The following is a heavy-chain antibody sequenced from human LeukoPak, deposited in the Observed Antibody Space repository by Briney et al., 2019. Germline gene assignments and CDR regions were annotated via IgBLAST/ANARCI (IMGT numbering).Heavy chain of an antibody. J-gene: IGHJ4*02. D-gene: IGHD3-16*01. Sequence: GGSLRLSCAASSFTFSNYWMSWVRQAPGKGLEWVANIKQDGSEKYYVNSVKDRFTISRDNAKNSLYLQMNRLRAEDTAIYYCAREDEWNYEDYWGQGTLVTVSS. CDR2: IKQDGSEK. CDR3: AREDEWNYEDY. V-gene: IGHV3-7*01. CDR1: SFTFSNYW.